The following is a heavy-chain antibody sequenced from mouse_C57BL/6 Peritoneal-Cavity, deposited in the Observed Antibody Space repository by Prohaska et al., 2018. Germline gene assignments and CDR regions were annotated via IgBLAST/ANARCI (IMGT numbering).Heavy chain of an antibody. J-gene: IGHJ3*01. CDR2: IDPSDSYT. Sequence: RPGQGLEWIGVIDPSDSYTNYNQKFKGEDTLTVDTSASTAYTQISRLTSEDSAVYYGARVGIAYWGQGTLVTVSA. V-gene: IGHV1-59*01. CDR3: ARVGIAY.